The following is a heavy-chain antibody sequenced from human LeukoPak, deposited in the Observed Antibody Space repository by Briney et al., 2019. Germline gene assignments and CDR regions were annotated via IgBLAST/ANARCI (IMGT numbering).Heavy chain of an antibody. D-gene: IGHD6-13*01. CDR3: ARKGVIAAAGTGDY. Sequence: PGGSLRLSCAASGFTFSSYSMNWVRQAPGKGLEWVSYISSSSSTIYCADSVKGRFTISRDNAKNSLYLQMNSLRAEDTAVYYCARKGVIAAAGTGDYWGQGTLVTVSS. J-gene: IGHJ4*02. CDR1: GFTFSSYS. V-gene: IGHV3-48*04. CDR2: ISSSSSTI.